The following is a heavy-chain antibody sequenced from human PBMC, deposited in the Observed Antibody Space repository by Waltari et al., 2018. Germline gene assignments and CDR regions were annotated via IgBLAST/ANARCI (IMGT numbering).Heavy chain of an antibody. Sequence: QMELQESGPRLVKPSETLSLTCNVSGDSTSGSRNYWAWLRQPPGKNLQWIGSIYYSGTTYYNPSHKGRFAISVDTSRNQFSLNVNSVTAADTGIYYCARQLRFVDWIPRYFDSWGRGTLATVSS. J-gene: IGHJ4*02. V-gene: IGHV4-39*01. CDR1: GDSTSGSRNY. D-gene: IGHD3-3*01. CDR3: ARQLRFVDWIPRYFDS. CDR2: IYYSGTT.